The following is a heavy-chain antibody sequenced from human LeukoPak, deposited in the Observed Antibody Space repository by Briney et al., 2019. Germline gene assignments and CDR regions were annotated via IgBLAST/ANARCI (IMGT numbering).Heavy chain of an antibody. CDR2: ISNDGSNI. CDR3: AKGRGAFDI. D-gene: IGHD3-10*01. Sequence: GGSLRLSCVASGFTFSSYGIHWVRQAPGKGLEWVAVISNDGSNIYYADSVKGRFTISRDNSKNTLYLQMNSLRAEDTAVYYCAKGRGAFDIWGQGTWSPSLQ. CDR1: GFTFSSYG. J-gene: IGHJ3*02. V-gene: IGHV3-30*18.